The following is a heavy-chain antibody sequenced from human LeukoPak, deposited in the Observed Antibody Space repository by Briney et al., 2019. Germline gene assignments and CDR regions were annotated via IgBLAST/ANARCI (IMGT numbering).Heavy chain of an antibody. CDR3: AKEGGGSSGWLPWSYMDV. Sequence: GGSLRLSCAASGFTFSSYWMHWVRQAPGKGLVWVSRINSDGSSTSYADSVKGRFTISRDNAKNTLYLQMNSLRAEDTAVYYCAKEGGGSSGWLPWSYMDVWGKGTTVTISS. V-gene: IGHV3-74*01. CDR1: GFTFSSYW. CDR2: INSDGSST. J-gene: IGHJ6*03. D-gene: IGHD6-19*01.